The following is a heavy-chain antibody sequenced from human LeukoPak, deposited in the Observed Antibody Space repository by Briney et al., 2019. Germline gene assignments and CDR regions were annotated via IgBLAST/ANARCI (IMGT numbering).Heavy chain of an antibody. CDR2: IYETGHT. D-gene: IGHD5-12*01. CDR1: GGSISSGGYY. J-gene: IGHJ4*02. V-gene: IGHV4-61*08. CDR3: ARHFLRGGFDS. Sequence: PSETLSLTFAVSGGSISSGGYYWSWIRPPPGKGLEWIAYIYETGHTGYNPSLKTRVTISLDTSKNQFSLKLNSVTAADTAVYYCARHFLRGGFDSWGQGTLVAVSS.